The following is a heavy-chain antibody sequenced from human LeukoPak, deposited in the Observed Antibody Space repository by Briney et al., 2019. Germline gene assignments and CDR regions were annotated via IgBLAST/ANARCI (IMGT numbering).Heavy chain of an antibody. CDR2: INPNSGGT. J-gene: IGHJ1*01. CDR1: GYTFTGYY. CDR3: APLTQMRGYFQH. V-gene: IGHV1-2*02. Sequence: ASVKVSCKASGYTFTGYYMHWVRQAPGQGLEWMGWINPNSGGTNYAQKFQGRVTMTRDTSISTAYMELSRLRSDDTAVYYYAPLTQMRGYFQHWGQGTLVTVSS. D-gene: IGHD3-16*01.